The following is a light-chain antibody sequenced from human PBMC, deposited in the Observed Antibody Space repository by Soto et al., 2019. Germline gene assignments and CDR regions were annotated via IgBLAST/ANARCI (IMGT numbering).Light chain of an antibody. Sequence: QSALTQPASVSGSPGQSITISCTGTSSDAGSYNFVSWYQQHPGKAPKVMIYGNSKRPSGVSNRFSGSKSGNTASLTISGLQAEDEADYYCCSYASSSTYWVFGGGTKLTVL. J-gene: IGLJ3*02. CDR3: CSYASSSTYWV. V-gene: IGLV2-23*01. CDR2: GNS. CDR1: SSDAGSYNF.